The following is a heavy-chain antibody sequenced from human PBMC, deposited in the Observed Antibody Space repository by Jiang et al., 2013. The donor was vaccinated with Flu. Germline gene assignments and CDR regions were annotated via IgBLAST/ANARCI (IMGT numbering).Heavy chain of an antibody. V-gene: IGHV1-46*03. J-gene: IGHJ4*02. CDR2: INPSGGST. D-gene: IGHD3-16*02. Sequence: EWMGIINPSGGSTSYAQKFQGRVTMTRDTSTSTVYMELSSLRSEDTAVYYCARASDPSYYDYVWGSYPDYWGQGTLVTVSS. CDR3: ARASDPSYYDYVWGSYPDY.